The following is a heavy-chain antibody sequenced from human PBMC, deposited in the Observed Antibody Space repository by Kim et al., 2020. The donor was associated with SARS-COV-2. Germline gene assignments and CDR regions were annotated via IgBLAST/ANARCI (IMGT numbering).Heavy chain of an antibody. D-gene: IGHD3-10*01. V-gene: IGHV3-30*15. Sequence: DSVKGRVTISRDNSKDTVHLEISGLRPEDTALYYCARDMAFYGSGTYGLDYWGQGTLVTVSS. J-gene: IGHJ4*02. CDR3: ARDMAFYGSGTYGLDY.